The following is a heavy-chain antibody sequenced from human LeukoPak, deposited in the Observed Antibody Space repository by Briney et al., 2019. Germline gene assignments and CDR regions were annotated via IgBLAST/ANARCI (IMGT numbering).Heavy chain of an antibody. J-gene: IGHJ6*02. CDR2: ISSSSSYI. CDR3: AREYSSSSNYYGMDV. V-gene: IGHV3-21*01. CDR1: GFTFSSYS. Sequence: PGGSLRLSCAASGFTFSSYSMNWVRQAPGKGLEWVSSISSSSSYIYYTDSVKGRFTISRDNAKNSLNLQMHSLRAEDTAVCYCAREYSSSSNYYGMDVWGQGTTVTVSS. D-gene: IGHD6-6*01.